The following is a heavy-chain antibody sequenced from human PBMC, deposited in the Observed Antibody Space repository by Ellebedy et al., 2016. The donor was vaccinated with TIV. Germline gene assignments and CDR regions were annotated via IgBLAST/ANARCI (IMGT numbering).Heavy chain of an antibody. CDR3: AKDLNAYYYDSSGYPTYFDY. Sequence: GESLKISCAASGFTFSTYAMSWVRQAPGKGLEWVSAISGNGGNTYYADSVKGRFTISRDNSKNTLYLQMNSLRAEDTAVYYCAKDLNAYYYDSSGYPTYFDYWGQGTLVTVSS. D-gene: IGHD3-22*01. V-gene: IGHV3-23*01. CDR2: ISGNGGNT. CDR1: GFTFSTYA. J-gene: IGHJ4*02.